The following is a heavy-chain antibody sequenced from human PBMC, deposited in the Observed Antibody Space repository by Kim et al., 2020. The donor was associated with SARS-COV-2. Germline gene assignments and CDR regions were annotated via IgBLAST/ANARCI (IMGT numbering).Heavy chain of an antibody. V-gene: IGHV1-18*01. CDR1: GYTFTSYG. Sequence: ASVKVSCKASGYTFTSYGISWVRQAPGQGLEWMRWISAYNGNTNYAQKLQGRVTMTTDTSTSTAYMELRSLRSDDTAVYYCATETRGSRYYYYGMDVWGQGTTVTVSS. CDR2: ISAYNGNT. D-gene: IGHD1-1*01. J-gene: IGHJ6*02. CDR3: ATETRGSRYYYYGMDV.